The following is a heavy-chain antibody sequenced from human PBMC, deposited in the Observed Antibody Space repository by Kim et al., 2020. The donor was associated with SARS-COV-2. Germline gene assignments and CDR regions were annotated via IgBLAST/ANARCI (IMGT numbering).Heavy chain of an antibody. V-gene: IGHV4-30-2*05. J-gene: IGHJ6*02. Sequence: SRVTISVDTSKNQFSLKLSSVTAADTAVYYCARDSMVYDQYYYYYYGMDVWGQGTTVTVSS. CDR3: ARDSMVYDQYYYYYYGMDV. D-gene: IGHD2-8*01.